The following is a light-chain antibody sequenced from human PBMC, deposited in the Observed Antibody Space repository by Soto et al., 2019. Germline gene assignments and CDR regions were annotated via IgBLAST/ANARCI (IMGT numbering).Light chain of an antibody. CDR2: DAS. V-gene: IGKV1-5*01. CDR1: QSLNSW. CDR3: QQYDSYSPT. Sequence: DFQRTESPSTLSACVEERLSITFRASQSLNSWLAWYQQKPWIAPNLLIYDASSLESGVPSRFSGSGSGTELSLTISSLQPDDFATYYCQQYDSYSPTFG. J-gene: IGKJ2*01.